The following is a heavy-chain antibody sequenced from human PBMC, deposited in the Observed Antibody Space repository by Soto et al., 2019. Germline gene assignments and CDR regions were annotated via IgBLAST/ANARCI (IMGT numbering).Heavy chain of an antibody. D-gene: IGHD3-22*01. CDR2: TSAYNGNT. CDR1: GYTFTSYG. J-gene: IGHJ6*02. Sequence: ASVKVSCKASGYTFTSYGISWVRQAPGQRHEWNVLTSAYNGNTNYAQKLQGRVTMTTDTSTSTAYMELRSLRSDDTAVYYCAREGKYYYDSSGSYYYYGMDVWGQGTTVTVSS. CDR3: AREGKYYYDSSGSYYYYGMDV. V-gene: IGHV1-18*01.